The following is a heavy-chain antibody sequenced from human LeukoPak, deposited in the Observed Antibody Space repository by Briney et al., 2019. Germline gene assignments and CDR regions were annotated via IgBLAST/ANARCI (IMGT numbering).Heavy chain of an antibody. Sequence: DSVKVSCKASGDSIRSYGITWVRQAPGQGLEWMGWISDYDGNTNYAQNVQGRVTMTTDTSTSTAYMERRSLRSDDTAVYYCARSRDRGSPHPNAFDIWGQGTKATVSS. J-gene: IGHJ3*02. CDR2: ISDYDGNT. CDR1: GDSIRSYG. CDR3: ARSRDRGSPHPNAFDI. D-gene: IGHD3-10*01. V-gene: IGHV1-18*01.